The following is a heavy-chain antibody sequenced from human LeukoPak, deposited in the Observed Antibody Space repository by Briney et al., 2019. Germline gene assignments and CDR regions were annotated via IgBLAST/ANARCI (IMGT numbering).Heavy chain of an antibody. CDR1: GYTFTSYD. Sequence: ASVKVSCKASGYTFTSYDINWVRQATGQGLEWMGWINPNSGGTNYAQKFQGRVTMTRDTSISTAYMELSRLRSDDTAVYYCAREINSYGLRSAFDIWGQGTMVTVSS. CDR3: AREINSYGLRSAFDI. CDR2: INPNSGGT. V-gene: IGHV1-2*02. J-gene: IGHJ3*02. D-gene: IGHD5-18*01.